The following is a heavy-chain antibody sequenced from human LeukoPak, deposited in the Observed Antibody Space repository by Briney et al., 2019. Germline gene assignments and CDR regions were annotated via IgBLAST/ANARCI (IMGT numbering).Heavy chain of an antibody. D-gene: IGHD2-2*01. Sequence: PGGSLRPSCAASGFTFSSYNMDWVRQAPGKGLEWVSFIDSSIRYIYLADSVKGRFTISRDNAKGSVFLQMNSLRAEDTAVYYCARVGGHCTSTSCPPPDYWGQGTLVTVSS. J-gene: IGHJ4*02. CDR2: IDSSIRYI. CDR1: GFTFSSYN. CDR3: ARVGGHCTSTSCPPPDY. V-gene: IGHV3-21*01.